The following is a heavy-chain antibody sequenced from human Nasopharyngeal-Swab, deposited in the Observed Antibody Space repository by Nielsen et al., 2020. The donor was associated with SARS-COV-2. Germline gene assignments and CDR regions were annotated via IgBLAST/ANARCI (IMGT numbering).Heavy chain of an antibody. CDR3: ARAEEVVVISPYAFDI. CDR2: ISGSGGST. J-gene: IGHJ3*02. V-gene: IGHV3-23*01. Sequence: GESLKISCAASGFTFSSYAMSWVRQAPGKGLEWVSAISGSGGSTNYADSVKGRFTISRDNAKNSLYLQMNSLRAEDTAVYYCARAEEVVVISPYAFDIWGQGTMVTVSS. D-gene: IGHD3-22*01. CDR1: GFTFSSYA.